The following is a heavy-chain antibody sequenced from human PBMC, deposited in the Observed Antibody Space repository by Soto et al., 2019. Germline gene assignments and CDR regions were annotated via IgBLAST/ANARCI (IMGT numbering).Heavy chain of an antibody. V-gene: IGHV3-33*01. Sequence: QLVESGGGVVQPGRSLRLSCAASGFTFSDYAMHWVRQAPGKGLEWVAVIWSDGNNKNYGDSVKGRFTSSRDISKNTLYLQMNSLRAEDTAIYYCARDAGALPCEVLHHFDYWGQGTRVTVSS. CDR1: GFTFSDYA. CDR2: IWSDGNNK. J-gene: IGHJ4*02. CDR3: ARDAGALPCEVLHHFDY. D-gene: IGHD2-15*01.